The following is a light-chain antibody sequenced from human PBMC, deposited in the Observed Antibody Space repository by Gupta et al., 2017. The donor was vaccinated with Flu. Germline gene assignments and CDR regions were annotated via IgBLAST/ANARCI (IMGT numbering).Light chain of an antibody. CDR2: EVS. Sequence: QSALTQPASVSGSPGQSITISCSGTSSDIGSYDSVSWYQQHPGKAPKLMIYEVSNRPSGVSSRFSASKSGNTASLTISGRQAEDEADYYCSSFTRTSTWMFGGGTKLTVL. CDR1: SSDIGSYDS. V-gene: IGLV2-14*01. J-gene: IGLJ3*02. CDR3: SSFTRTSTWM.